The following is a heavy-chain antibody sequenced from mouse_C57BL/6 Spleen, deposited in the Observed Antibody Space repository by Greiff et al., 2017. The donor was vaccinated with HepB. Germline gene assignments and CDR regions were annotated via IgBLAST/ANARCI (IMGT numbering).Heavy chain of an antibody. J-gene: IGHJ3*01. CDR3: ARSGFITTVVATPLAY. D-gene: IGHD1-1*01. CDR1: GYAFTNYL. Sequence: LVESGAELVRPGTSVKVSCKASGYAFTNYLIEWVKQRPGQGLEWIGVINPGSGGTNYNEKFKGKATLTADKSSSTAYMQLSSLTSEDSAVYFCARSGFITTVVATPLAYWGQGTLVTVSA. CDR2: INPGSGGT. V-gene: IGHV1-54*01.